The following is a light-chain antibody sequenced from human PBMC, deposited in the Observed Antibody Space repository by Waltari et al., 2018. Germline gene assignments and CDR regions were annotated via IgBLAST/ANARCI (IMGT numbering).Light chain of an antibody. CDR2: SAS. Sequence: EIVVTQSPATLSVSPGERATLYCRASQSIGDNLAWYQQKPGQAPKLLIFSASARLPGIPDRFSGSGSGTDFTLTISSLEPEDFAVYFCQQRGNWPSGYTFGQGTKLEIK. V-gene: IGKV3-11*01. J-gene: IGKJ2*01. CDR1: QSIGDN. CDR3: QQRGNWPSGYT.